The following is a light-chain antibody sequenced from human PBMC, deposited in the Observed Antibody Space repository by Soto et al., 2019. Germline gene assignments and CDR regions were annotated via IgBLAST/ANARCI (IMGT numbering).Light chain of an antibody. Sequence: GLTQPRSGSGSPGQSVTISCTGTSTDFVSYNRVSWYQQPPGTAPKLIIYEASNRPSGVPDRFSGSKSGNTASLTISRLKAEDEADYYCSLYKSENTYVFGTGTKV. J-gene: IGLJ1*01. CDR3: SLYKSENTYV. CDR1: STDFVSYNR. CDR2: EAS. V-gene: IGLV2-18*01.